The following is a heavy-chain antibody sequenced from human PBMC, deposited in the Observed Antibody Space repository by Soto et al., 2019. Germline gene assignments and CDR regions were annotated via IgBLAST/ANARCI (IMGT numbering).Heavy chain of an antibody. CDR1: GFTFSSYG. V-gene: IGHV3-30*18. CDR2: ISYDGSNT. J-gene: IGHJ4*02. D-gene: IGHD1-26*01. Sequence: QVQLVESGGGVVQPGRSLRLSCVASGFTFSSYGMHWVRQAPGKGLEWVAIISYDGSNTYYADSVKGRFTISRDNSKNTLYLQMNSLRAEXTSVXYCAKEGGLSGSYYISSSYYFDYWGQGTLVTVSS. CDR3: AKEGGLSGSYYISSSYYFDY.